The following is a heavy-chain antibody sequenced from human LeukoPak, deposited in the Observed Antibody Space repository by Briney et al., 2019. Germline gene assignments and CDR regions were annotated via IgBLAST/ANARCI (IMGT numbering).Heavy chain of an antibody. CDR3: AWGGSYRVNAFDI. V-gene: IGHV3-11*01. D-gene: IGHD1-26*01. Sequence: TGGSLRLSCAASGFTFSDYYMSWIRQAPGKGLEWVSYISSSGSTIYYADSVKGRFTISRDNAKNSPYLQMNSLRAEDTAVYYCAWGGSYRVNAFDIWGQGTMVTVSS. CDR2: ISSSGSTI. CDR1: GFTFSDYY. J-gene: IGHJ3*02.